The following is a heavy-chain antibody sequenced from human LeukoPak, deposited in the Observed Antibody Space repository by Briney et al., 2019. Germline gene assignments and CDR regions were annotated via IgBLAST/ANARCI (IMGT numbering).Heavy chain of an antibody. CDR2: IGIDSGNT. CDR3: ARDYKYAFDD. D-gene: IGHD5-24*01. Sequence: GGSLRLSCAASGFTFSDYSMNWVRQAPGKGLEWISYIGIDSGNTNYADSVKGRFTISGDKAKNSLYLQMNSLRVEDTAVYYCARDYKYAFDDWGQGTLVTVSS. V-gene: IGHV3-48*01. CDR1: GFTFSDYS. J-gene: IGHJ4*02.